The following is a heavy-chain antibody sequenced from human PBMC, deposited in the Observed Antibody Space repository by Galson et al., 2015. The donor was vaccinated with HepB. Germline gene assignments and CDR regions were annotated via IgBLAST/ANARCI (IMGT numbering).Heavy chain of an antibody. V-gene: IGHV3-30-3*01. D-gene: IGHD1-26*01. CDR2: ISYDGSNK. J-gene: IGHJ4*02. CDR1: GFTFSSYA. Sequence: LSCAASGFTFSSYAMHWVRQAPGKGLEWVAVISYDGSNKYYADSVKGRFTISRDNSKNTLYLQMNSLRAEGTAVYYCARETEWELPFDYWGQGTLVTVSS. CDR3: ARETEWELPFDY.